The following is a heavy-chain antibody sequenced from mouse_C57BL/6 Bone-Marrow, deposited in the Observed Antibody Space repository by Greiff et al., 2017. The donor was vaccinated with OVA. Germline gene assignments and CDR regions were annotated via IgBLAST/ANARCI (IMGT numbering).Heavy chain of an antibody. V-gene: IGHV1-4*01. CDR2: IDPTNDYT. CDR3: TRGYYFDY. J-gene: IGHJ2*01. CDR1: GYTFTSYT. Sequence: VHLVESGAELARPGASVKMSCKASGYTFTSYTIHWVKQRPGQGLEWIGYIDPTNDYTNYNQKFKGKATLTADKSSSTAYMQLSSLTSEDSAVYDCTRGYYFDYGGQGTTLTVSS.